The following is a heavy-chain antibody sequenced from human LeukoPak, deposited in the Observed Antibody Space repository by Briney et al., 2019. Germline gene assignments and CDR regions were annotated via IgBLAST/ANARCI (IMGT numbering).Heavy chain of an antibody. J-gene: IGHJ5*02. CDR1: GFTFDDYA. Sequence: PGRSLRLSCAASGFTFDDYAMHWVRQAPGKGLEWVSGISWNSGNIVYADSVKGRFTISRDNAKNSLYLQMNSLRAEDMALYYCAKGTTGTTGGWFDPWGQGTLVTVSS. V-gene: IGHV3-9*03. D-gene: IGHD1-1*01. CDR2: ISWNSGNI. CDR3: AKGTTGTTGGWFDP.